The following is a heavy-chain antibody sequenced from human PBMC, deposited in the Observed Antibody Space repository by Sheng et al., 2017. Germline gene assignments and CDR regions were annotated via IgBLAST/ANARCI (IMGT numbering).Heavy chain of an antibody. Sequence: EVQLVQSGGGLVQPGGSLRLSCVVSGVSLGNNGMTWVRQGPGKGLEWVSDILGNGATFYVASVKGRFTIYRDESKNILYLQMNNLRTEDTAEYFCVGHGGHSDWGQGTLVTVSS. CDR1: GVSLGNNG. D-gene: IGHD2-15*01. CDR2: ILGNGAT. V-gene: IGHV3-23*04. J-gene: IGHJ1*01. CDR3: VGHGGHSD.